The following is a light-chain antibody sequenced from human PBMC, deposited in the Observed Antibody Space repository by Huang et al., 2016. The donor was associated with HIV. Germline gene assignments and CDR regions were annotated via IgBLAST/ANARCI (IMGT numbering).Light chain of an antibody. Sequence: DIVMTQSPDSLAVSLGERATINCKSSQSVLYSSNNKDYLVWDQQKPGQPPKLLIYWASTRESGVPDRFSGSGSGTDYTLPISSLQAEDVAVYYCQQYYSAPLTFGGGTKVEIK. V-gene: IGKV4-1*01. CDR2: WAS. CDR1: QSVLYSSNNKDY. J-gene: IGKJ4*01. CDR3: QQYYSAPLT.